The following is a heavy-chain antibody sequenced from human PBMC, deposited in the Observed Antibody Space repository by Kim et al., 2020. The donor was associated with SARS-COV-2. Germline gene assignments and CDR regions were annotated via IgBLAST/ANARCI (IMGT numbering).Heavy chain of an antibody. CDR3: ARDTTLGGYSYGWYYYYGMDV. Sequence: GGSLRLSCAASGFTFSSYSMNWVRQAPGKGLEWVSSISSSSYIYYADSVKGRFTISRDNAKNSLYLQMNSLRAEDTAVYYCARDTTLGGYSYGWYYYYGMDVWGQGTTVTVSS. CDR2: ISSSSYI. D-gene: IGHD5-18*01. V-gene: IGHV3-21*01. CDR1: GFTFSSYS. J-gene: IGHJ6*02.